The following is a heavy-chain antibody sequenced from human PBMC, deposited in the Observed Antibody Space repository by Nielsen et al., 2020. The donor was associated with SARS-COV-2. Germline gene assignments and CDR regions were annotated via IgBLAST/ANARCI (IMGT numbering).Heavy chain of an antibody. CDR1: GYSFTSYW. CDR3: ARRSGSYFTWHFDL. D-gene: IGHD1-26*01. V-gene: IGHV5-51*01. CDR2: IYPSGSDT. Sequence: GGSLRLSCKGSGYSFTSYWIGWVRQMPGKGLEWMGIIYPSGSDTRYSPSFQGQVTISVDKSISTAYLQWSSLKASDTAMYYCARRSGSYFTWHFDLWGRGTLVTVSS. J-gene: IGHJ2*01.